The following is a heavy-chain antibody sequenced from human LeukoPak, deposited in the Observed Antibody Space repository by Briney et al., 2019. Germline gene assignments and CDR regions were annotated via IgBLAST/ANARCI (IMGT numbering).Heavy chain of an antibody. CDR1: GFTFSDYY. CDR3: ARAARYYGSGFDAFDI. J-gene: IGHJ3*02. CDR2: ISSSSSYT. Sequence: PGGSLRLSCAASGFTFSDYYMSWIRQAPGKGLEWVSYISSSSSYTNYADSVKGRFPISRDNAKNSLYLQMNSLRAEDTAVYYCARAARYYGSGFDAFDIWGQGTMVTASS. D-gene: IGHD3-10*01. V-gene: IGHV3-11*05.